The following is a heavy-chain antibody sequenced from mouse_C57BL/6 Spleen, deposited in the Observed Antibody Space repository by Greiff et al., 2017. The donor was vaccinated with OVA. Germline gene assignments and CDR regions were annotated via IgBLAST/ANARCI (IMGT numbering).Heavy chain of an antibody. CDR3: ARWRGYYDYVDY. CDR2: IYPSDSET. D-gene: IGHD2-4*01. J-gene: IGHJ2*01. Sequence: QVQLQQPGAELVRPGSSVKLSCKASGYTFTSYWMDWVKQRPGQGLEWIGNIYPSDSETHYNQKFKDKATLTVDKSSSTAYMQLSSLTSEDSAFYYCARWRGYYDYVDYWGQGTTLTVSS. CDR1: GYTFTSYW. V-gene: IGHV1-61*01.